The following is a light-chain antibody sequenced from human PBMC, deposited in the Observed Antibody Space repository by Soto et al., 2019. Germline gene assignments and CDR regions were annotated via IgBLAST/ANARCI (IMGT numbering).Light chain of an antibody. CDR2: DAS. CDR3: QQHNNWPPT. V-gene: IGKV3-11*01. CDR1: QSVSSY. J-gene: IGKJ1*01. Sequence: EIVLTQSPATLSLSPGERATLSCRASQSVSSYLAWYQQKPGQAPRLLIYDASNRATGIPARFSGSGSGTEFTLSISSLQSEDFAVYFCQQHNNWPPTFGQGTKV.